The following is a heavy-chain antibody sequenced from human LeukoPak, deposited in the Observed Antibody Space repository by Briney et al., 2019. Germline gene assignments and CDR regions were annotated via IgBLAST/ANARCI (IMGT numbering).Heavy chain of an antibody. CDR3: AKDPTTVVTPYYFDF. CDR2: ISGSAGST. J-gene: IGHJ4*02. CDR1: GLXFTNYA. V-gene: IGHV3-23*01. D-gene: IGHD4-23*01. Sequence: GGTLRLSCAASGLXFTNYAMSWARQAPGKGLEWVSAISGSAGSTYHADSVKGRYTISRDNSKNTLYLQMKSVRGEDRAIYYCAKDPTTVVTPYYFDFWGRGTLVTVSS.